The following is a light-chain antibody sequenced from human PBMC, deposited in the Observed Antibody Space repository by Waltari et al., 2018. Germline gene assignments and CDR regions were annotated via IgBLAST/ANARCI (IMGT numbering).Light chain of an antibody. CDR3: QVWDSSSDHWL. CDR1: NIGSKS. V-gene: IGLV3-21*02. Sequence: SYVLTQPPSVSVAPGQTATITCGGDNIGSKSVHWYQKKPGQAPVLVIFDDSDRPSGIPERLSGSTSDNTATLSINRVEAGDEADYYCQVWDSSSDHWLFGRGTELTVL. J-gene: IGLJ3*02. CDR2: DDS.